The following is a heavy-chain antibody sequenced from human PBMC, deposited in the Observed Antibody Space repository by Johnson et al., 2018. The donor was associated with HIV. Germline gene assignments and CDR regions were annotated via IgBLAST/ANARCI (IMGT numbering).Heavy chain of an antibody. D-gene: IGHD3-22*01. V-gene: IGHV3-23*04. CDR3: AKDSFFYDSAFDI. J-gene: IGHJ3*02. Sequence: VQLVESGGGLVQPGRSLRLSCTASGFTFDDYAMHWVRLAPGKGLEWVSGISGSGGSTYYADSVKGRFTISRDNSKNTLYLQMNSLRAEDTAVYYCAKDSFFYDSAFDIWGQGTMVTVSS. CDR1: GFTFDDYA. CDR2: ISGSGGST.